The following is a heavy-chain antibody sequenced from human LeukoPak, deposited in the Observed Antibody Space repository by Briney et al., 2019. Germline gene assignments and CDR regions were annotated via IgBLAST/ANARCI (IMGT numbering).Heavy chain of an antibody. CDR2: IYTSGST. Sequence: SQTLSLTCTVSGGSISSGSYYWSWIRQPAGKGLEWIGRIYTSGSTNYNPSLKSRVTISVDTSKNQSSLKLSSVTAADTAVYYCARDQGQRPFDYWGQGTLVTVSS. J-gene: IGHJ4*02. CDR1: GGSISSGSYY. V-gene: IGHV4-61*02. CDR3: ARDQGQRPFDY.